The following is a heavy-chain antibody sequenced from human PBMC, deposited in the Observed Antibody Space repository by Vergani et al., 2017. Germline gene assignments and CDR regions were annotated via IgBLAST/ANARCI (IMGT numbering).Heavy chain of an antibody. CDR1: GFTFSNAW. Sequence: EVQLVESGGGLVQPGGSLRLSCAASGFTFSNAWMNWVRQAPGKGLEWVSYISSRVSTIYYADSVQGRFTITRDNAKNSLYLQMNSLRAEDTAVYYCARDREGYSSSWYFDYYGMDVWGQGTTVTVSS. J-gene: IGHJ6*02. CDR3: ARDREGYSSSWYFDYYGMDV. CDR2: ISSRVSTI. V-gene: IGHV3-48*04. D-gene: IGHD6-13*01.